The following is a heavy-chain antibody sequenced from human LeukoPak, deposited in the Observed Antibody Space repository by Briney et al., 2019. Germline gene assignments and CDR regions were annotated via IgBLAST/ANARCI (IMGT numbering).Heavy chain of an antibody. J-gene: IGHJ4*02. Sequence: PSETLSLTCTVSGGSISSYYWSWIRQPPGKGLEWIGYIYYSGSTSFNPSLKGRVTISVDTSKNQFSLKLSSVTAADTAVYYCARGAAAAGSYWGQGTLVTVSS. D-gene: IGHD6-13*01. CDR1: GGSISSYY. CDR3: ARGAAAAGSY. CDR2: IYYSGST. V-gene: IGHV4-59*01.